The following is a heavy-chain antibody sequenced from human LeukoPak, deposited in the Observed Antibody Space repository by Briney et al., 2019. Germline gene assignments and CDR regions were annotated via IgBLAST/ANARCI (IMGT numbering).Heavy chain of an antibody. V-gene: IGHV3-74*01. CDR1: GFTLSNHW. CDR3: AKEGIVVVTPFVDS. D-gene: IGHD3-22*01. CDR2: ISGDEIWT. J-gene: IGHJ4*02. Sequence: GGSLRLSCAASGFTLSNHWMHWVRQAPGKGLVWVSRISGDEIWTSYADSVKGRFIISRDNAKDTLYLQMNSLRAEDTAVYYCAKEGIVVVTPFVDSWGQGALVTVSS.